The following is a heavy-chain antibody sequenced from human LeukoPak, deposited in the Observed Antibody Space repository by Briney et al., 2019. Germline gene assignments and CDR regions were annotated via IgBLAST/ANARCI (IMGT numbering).Heavy chain of an antibody. V-gene: IGHV3-23*01. J-gene: IGHJ6*02. D-gene: IGHD3-16*01. CDR1: GFTFSSYA. CDR2: ISGDGGST. Sequence: GGSLRLSCAASGFTFSSYAMNWVRQAPGKGLEWVSAISGDGGSTYYIDSVKGRFTISRDNSKNTVYLEMSNLRAKDTAVYFCARGGGLDVWGQGATVTVSS. CDR3: ARGGGLDV.